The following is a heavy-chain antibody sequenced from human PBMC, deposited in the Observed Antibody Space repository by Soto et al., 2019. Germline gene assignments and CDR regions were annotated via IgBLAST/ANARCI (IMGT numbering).Heavy chain of an antibody. CDR3: ARLVVVVAARNYGMDV. D-gene: IGHD2-15*01. J-gene: IGHJ6*02. Sequence: EVQLVESGGGLVQPGGSLRLSCAASGFTFSSYEMNWVRQAPGKGLEWVSYISSSGSTIYYADSVKGRFTISRDNAKNSLYLQMNSLRAEDTAVYYCARLVVVVAARNYGMDVWGQGTTVTVSS. CDR1: GFTFSSYE. CDR2: ISSSGSTI. V-gene: IGHV3-48*03.